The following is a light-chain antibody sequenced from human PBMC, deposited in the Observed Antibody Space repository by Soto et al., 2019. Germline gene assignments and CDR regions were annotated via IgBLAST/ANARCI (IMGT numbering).Light chain of an antibody. Sequence: QSALTQPASVSGSPGQSITISCTGTSSNIGGYHYVSWFQQHPGKAPKLMISDVSNRPSGVSNRFSGSKSGNTASLTISGLQAEDEADYYCSSYTSGSTFYVFGTGTKLTVL. CDR3: SSYTSGSTFYV. CDR2: DVS. CDR1: SSNIGGYHY. J-gene: IGLJ1*01. V-gene: IGLV2-14*01.